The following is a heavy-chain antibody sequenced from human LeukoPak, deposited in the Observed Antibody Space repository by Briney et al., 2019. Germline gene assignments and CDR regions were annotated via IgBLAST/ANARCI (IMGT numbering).Heavy chain of an antibody. J-gene: IGHJ4*02. Sequence: SETLSLTCTVSGGSVSSGSYYWSWLRQPPGKGLEWIGYIYYSGSTYYNPSLKSRVTISVDTSKNQFSLKLSSVTAADTAVYYCARHNYDFWSGYYTLYYFDYWGQGTLVTVSS. D-gene: IGHD3-3*01. CDR3: ARHNYDFWSGYYTLYYFDY. V-gene: IGHV4-39*01. CDR2: IYYSGST. CDR1: GGSVSSGSYY.